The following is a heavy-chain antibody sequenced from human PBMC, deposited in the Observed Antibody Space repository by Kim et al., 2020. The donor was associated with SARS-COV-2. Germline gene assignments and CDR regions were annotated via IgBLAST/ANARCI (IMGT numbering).Heavy chain of an antibody. D-gene: IGHD3-22*01. J-gene: IGHJ3*02. V-gene: IGHV1-69*13. CDR2: IIPIFGTA. CDR1: GGTFSSYA. CDR3: AREGSYYSDSSGGDAFDI. Sequence: SVKVSCKASGGTFSSYAISWVRQAPGQGLEWMGGIIPIFGTANYAQKFQGRVTITADESTSTAYMELSSLRSEDTAVYYCAREGSYYSDSSGGDAFDIWGQGTMVTVSS.